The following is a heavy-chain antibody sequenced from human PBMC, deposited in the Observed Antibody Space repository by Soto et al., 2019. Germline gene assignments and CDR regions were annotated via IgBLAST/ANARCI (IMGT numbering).Heavy chain of an antibody. J-gene: IGHJ6*02. CDR1: GYTLTEVS. CDR2: FDPEDGET. Sequence: ASVKVSCKSSGYTLTEVSMHWVRQAHGKGLEWMGGFDPEDGETIYAQKFQGRVTMTEDTSTDTAYMELSSLRSEDTAVYYCARDSGATGYYGMDVWGQGTTVTVSS. D-gene: IGHD1-26*01. V-gene: IGHV1-24*01. CDR3: ARDSGATGYYGMDV.